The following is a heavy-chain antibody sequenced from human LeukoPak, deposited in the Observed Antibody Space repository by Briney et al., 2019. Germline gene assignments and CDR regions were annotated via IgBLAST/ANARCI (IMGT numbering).Heavy chain of an antibody. CDR3: ARSTSSSWFTKITSQYYFDY. J-gene: IGHJ4*02. V-gene: IGHV1-2*02. CDR2: INPNSGGT. Sequence: GASVEVSCKASGHTFTGYYMHWVRQAPGQGLEWMGWINPNSGGTNYAQKFQGRVTMTRDTSISTAYMELSRLRSDDTAVYYCARSTSSSWFTKITSQYYFDYWGQGTLVTVSS. CDR1: GHTFTGYY. D-gene: IGHD6-13*01.